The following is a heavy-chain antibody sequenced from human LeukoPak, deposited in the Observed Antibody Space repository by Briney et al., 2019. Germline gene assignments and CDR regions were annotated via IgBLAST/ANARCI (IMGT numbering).Heavy chain of an antibody. CDR3: AKISKWTVFEY. J-gene: IGHJ4*02. CDR2: IISTSDST. D-gene: IGHD1-26*01. Sequence: GGSLRLSCAASGFTFSSSAMSWVRQAPGKGLEWVSAIISTSDSTFYADSVRGRFTILRDNSESTLYLQMNSLRAEDTAVYYCAKISKWTVFEYWGQGTLVTVPS. V-gene: IGHV3-23*01. CDR1: GFTFSSSA.